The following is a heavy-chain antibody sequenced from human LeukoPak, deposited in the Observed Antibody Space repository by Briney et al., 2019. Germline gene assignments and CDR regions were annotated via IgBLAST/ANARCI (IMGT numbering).Heavy chain of an antibody. CDR1: GGSISSGGYY. CDR2: IYYSGST. Sequence: SQTLSLTCTVSGGSISSGGYYWSWIRQHPGKGLEWIGYIYYSGSTNYNPSLKSRVTISVDTSKNQFSLKLSSVTAADTAVYYCARANWSGYYRHFDYWGQGTLVTVSS. J-gene: IGHJ4*02. CDR3: ARANWSGYYRHFDY. D-gene: IGHD3-3*01. V-gene: IGHV4-31*03.